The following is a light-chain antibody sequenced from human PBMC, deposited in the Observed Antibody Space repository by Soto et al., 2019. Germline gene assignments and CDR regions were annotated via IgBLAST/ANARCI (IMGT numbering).Light chain of an antibody. V-gene: IGKV1-5*03. CDR1: QSISSW. CDR2: KAS. CDR3: QQYNSYTGT. J-gene: IGKJ1*01. Sequence: DIQMTQSPSTLSASVGDRVTITCRASQSISSWLAWYQQKPGKAPKLLIYKASSLESGVPSRFSGSGSGTEFTLTISSLQPHDFATYYCQQYNSYTGTFDQGTKVEI.